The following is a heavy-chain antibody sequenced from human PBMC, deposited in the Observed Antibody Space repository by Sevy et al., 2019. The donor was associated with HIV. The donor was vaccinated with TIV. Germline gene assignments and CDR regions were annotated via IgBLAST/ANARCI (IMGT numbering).Heavy chain of an antibody. CDR3: ASSLLVDGRWGPPYGMDV. D-gene: IGHD3-16*01. CDR1: GFIFSDRY. V-gene: IGHV3-11*01. J-gene: IGHJ6*02. Sequence: GGSLRLSCAASGFIFSDRYMNWIRQAPGKGLEWIAYITSNGNTIYYADSVKGRFTISRDNAKNSLFLQMNSLRAEDTAVYYCASSLLVDGRWGPPYGMDVWRQGTTVTVSS. CDR2: ITSNGNTI.